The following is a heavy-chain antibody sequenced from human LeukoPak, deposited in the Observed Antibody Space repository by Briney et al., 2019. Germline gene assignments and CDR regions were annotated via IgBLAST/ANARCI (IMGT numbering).Heavy chain of an antibody. V-gene: IGHV1-18*01. D-gene: IGHD4-17*01. J-gene: IGHJ4*02. Sequence: ASVKVSCKASGYTFTSYGISWVRQAPGQGLEWMGWISAYNGNTNYAQKLQGRVTMTKDTSTSTAYMELRSLRPDDTAVYYCARDNYGDYSEYYFDYWGQGTLVTVSS. CDR2: ISAYNGNT. CDR1: GYTFTSYG. CDR3: ARDNYGDYSEYYFDY.